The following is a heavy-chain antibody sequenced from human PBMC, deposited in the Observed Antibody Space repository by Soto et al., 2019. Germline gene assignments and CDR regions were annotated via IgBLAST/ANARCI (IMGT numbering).Heavy chain of an antibody. Sequence: PSETLSLTCTGSGGSISSYFWSWIRQPPGKGLEWIGYIYYSGSTNYNPSLKSRVTISVDTSKNQFSLKLYSVTAADTAVYYCAREYSSSSSFDYWGQGTLVTVSS. CDR3: AREYSSSSSFDY. CDR2: IYYSGST. J-gene: IGHJ4*02. D-gene: IGHD6-6*01. V-gene: IGHV4-59*01. CDR1: GGSISSYF.